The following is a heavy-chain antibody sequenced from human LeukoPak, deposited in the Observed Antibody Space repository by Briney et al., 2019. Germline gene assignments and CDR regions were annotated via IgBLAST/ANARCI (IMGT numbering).Heavy chain of an antibody. CDR3: ARVTRWAGLDF. CDR2: IYYSGST. Sequence: SETLSLTCNVSGGSISSGDKYWSWIRQPPGKGLEWIGYIYYSGSTYYNPSLKSRLTISVDTSENQFSLHLTSVTAADTAVYFCARVTRWAGLDFWGQGTLVTVSS. CDR1: GGSISSGDKY. V-gene: IGHV4-30-4*01. J-gene: IGHJ4*02. D-gene: IGHD2-21*02.